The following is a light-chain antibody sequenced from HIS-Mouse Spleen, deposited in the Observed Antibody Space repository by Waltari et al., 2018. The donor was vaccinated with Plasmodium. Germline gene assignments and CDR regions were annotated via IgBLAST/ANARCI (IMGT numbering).Light chain of an antibody. J-gene: IGLJ2*01. V-gene: IGLV2-14*03. CDR1: SSDVGGYNY. CDR3: SSYTSSSTLL. Sequence: QSALTQPASVSGSPGQSITISCPGTSSDVGGYNYVSRYQQHPGKAPKLMIYDATNRPSGLSNRLSGSKSGHTASLTISWLQAEDAADYYCSSYTSSSTLLFGGGTKLTVL. CDR2: DAT.